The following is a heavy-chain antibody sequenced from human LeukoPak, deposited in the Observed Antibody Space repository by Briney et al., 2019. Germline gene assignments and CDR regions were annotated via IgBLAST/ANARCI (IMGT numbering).Heavy chain of an antibody. J-gene: IGHJ3*01. CDR2: IKQDGSEK. V-gene: IGHV3-7*01. CDR3: ARDNGCRAFDL. Sequence: PGGSLRLSCAVPGFTLKTFWMSWVRQAPGKGLQWVANIKQDGSEKYYVDPVRGRFTISRDNAKNSIYLQISSLRAGDSAVYYCARDNGCRAFDLWGHGTMVTVSS. D-gene: IGHD2-8*01. CDR1: GFTLKTFW.